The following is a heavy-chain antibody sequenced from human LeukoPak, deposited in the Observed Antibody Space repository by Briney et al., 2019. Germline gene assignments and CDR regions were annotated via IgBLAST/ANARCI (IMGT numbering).Heavy chain of an antibody. CDR2: IFYSGTT. CDR1: GDSITSDY. D-gene: IGHD3-22*01. Sequence: SETLSLTCNVSGDSITSDYWSWIRQSPEKGLEWIGFIFYSGTTSYNPSLQSRVTISMDTSKSQFSLKLSSVTAADTAIYYCASRLRDSSGYYSGFDYWGQGTLVTVSS. V-gene: IGHV4-59*12. J-gene: IGHJ4*02. CDR3: ASRLRDSSGYYSGFDY.